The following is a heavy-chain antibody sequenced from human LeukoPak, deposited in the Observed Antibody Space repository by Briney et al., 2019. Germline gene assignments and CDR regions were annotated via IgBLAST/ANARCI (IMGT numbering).Heavy chain of an antibody. CDR2: IYTSGST. Sequence: SETLSLTCTVSGGSISSYYWSWIRQPAGKGLEWIGRIYTSGSTNYNPSLKSRVTISVDRSKNQFSLKLSSVTAADTAVYYCARVPSTTAHFDYWGQGTLVTVSS. CDR1: GGSISSYY. J-gene: IGHJ4*02. V-gene: IGHV4-4*07. CDR3: ARVPSTTAHFDY. D-gene: IGHD4-11*01.